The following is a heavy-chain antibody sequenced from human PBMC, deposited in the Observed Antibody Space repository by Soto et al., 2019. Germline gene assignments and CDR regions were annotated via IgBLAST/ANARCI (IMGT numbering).Heavy chain of an antibody. V-gene: IGHV3-30*19. J-gene: IGHJ4*01. CDR1: GFRFKSFV. D-gene: IGHD3-16*01. Sequence: QVQLVESGGGVVQPGTSLRLSCAASGFRFKSFVMHWVRQAPGKGLEWVAFTSYGGNNKDYGDSVKGRFTVSRDNSQNTLHLQMDFLRPEDTALYYCARWGTTGGFDLWGHGTLVSVSS. CDR2: TSYGGNNK. CDR3: ARWGTTGGFDL.